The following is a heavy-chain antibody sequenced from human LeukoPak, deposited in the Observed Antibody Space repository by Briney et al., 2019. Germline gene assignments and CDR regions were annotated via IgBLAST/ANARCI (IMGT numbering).Heavy chain of an antibody. Sequence: PGGSLRLSCAASGFTFSNYAMSWVRQAPGKGLEWVSAISGSGDSTYYADSVKGRFTTSRDNSRNTLYLQMNSPRAEDTAVYYCAKRRYFDWLSPNNWFDPWGQGTLVTVSS. J-gene: IGHJ5*02. D-gene: IGHD3-9*01. V-gene: IGHV3-23*01. CDR2: ISGSGDST. CDR3: AKRRYFDWLSPNNWFDP. CDR1: GFTFSNYA.